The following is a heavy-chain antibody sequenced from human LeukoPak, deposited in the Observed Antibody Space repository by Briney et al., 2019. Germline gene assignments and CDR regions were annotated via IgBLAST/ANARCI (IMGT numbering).Heavy chain of an antibody. CDR2: ISAYNGNT. V-gene: IGHV1-18*01. Sequence: ASVTVSCKASGYTFTSYGISWVRQAPGQGLEWMGWISAYNGNTNYAQKLQGRVTMTTDTSTSTAYMELRSLRSDDTAVCYCARIAAAGTFLYWGQGTLVTVSS. J-gene: IGHJ4*02. CDR3: ARIAAAGTFLY. D-gene: IGHD6-13*01. CDR1: GYTFTSYG.